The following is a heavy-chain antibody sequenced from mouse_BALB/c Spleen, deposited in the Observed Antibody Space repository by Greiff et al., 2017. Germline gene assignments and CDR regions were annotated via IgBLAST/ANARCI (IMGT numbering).Heavy chain of an antibody. CDR2: ISSGGST. J-gene: IGHJ4*01. V-gene: IGHV5-6-5*01. CDR1: GFTFSSYA. CDR3: ARESTYYAMDY. Sequence: DVKLVESGGGLVKPGGSLKLSCAASGFTFSSYAMSWVRQTPEKRLEWVASISSGGSTYYPDSVKGRFTISRDNARNILYLQMSSLRSEDTAMYYCARESTYYAMDYWGQGTSVTVSS.